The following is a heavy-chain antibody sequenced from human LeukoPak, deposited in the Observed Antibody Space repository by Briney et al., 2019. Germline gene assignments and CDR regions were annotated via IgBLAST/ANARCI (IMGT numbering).Heavy chain of an antibody. Sequence: KPSETLSLTCTVSGGSISSSSYYWSWIRQPAGKGLEWIGRIYTSGGTNYNPSLKSRVTISVDTSKNQFSLKLSSVTAADTAVYYCARDKALNDAFDIWGQGTMVTVSS. V-gene: IGHV4-61*02. CDR3: ARDKALNDAFDI. J-gene: IGHJ3*02. CDR2: IYTSGGT. CDR1: GGSISSSSYY.